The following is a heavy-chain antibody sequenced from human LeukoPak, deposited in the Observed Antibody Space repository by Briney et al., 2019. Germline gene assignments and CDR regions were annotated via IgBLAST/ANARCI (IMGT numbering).Heavy chain of an antibody. D-gene: IGHD6-13*01. J-gene: IGHJ3*02. CDR2: IWYDGSNK. CDR3: ARDQRVAYSSSWYGGAFDI. CDR1: GFTFSSYG. Sequence: GGSLRLSCAASGFTFSSYGMHWVRQAPGKGLEWVAVIWYDGSNKYYADSVKGRFTISRDNSKNTLYLQMNSLRAEDTAVYYCARDQRVAYSSSWYGGAFDIWGQGAMVTVSS. V-gene: IGHV3-33*01.